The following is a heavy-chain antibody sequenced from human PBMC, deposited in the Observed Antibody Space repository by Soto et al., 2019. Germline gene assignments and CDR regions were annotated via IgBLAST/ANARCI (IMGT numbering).Heavy chain of an antibody. D-gene: IGHD2-8*01. CDR1: GFTFSSYA. Sequence: PGGSLSLSCSASGFTFSSYAMHWVRQAPGNGLEYVSAISSNGGSTYYADSVNGRFTISRDNSKNTLYLQMSSLRAEDTAVYYCVKGFFYASWFDPWGQGTLVTVSS. CDR3: VKGFFYASWFDP. CDR2: ISSNGGST. V-gene: IGHV3-64D*08. J-gene: IGHJ5*02.